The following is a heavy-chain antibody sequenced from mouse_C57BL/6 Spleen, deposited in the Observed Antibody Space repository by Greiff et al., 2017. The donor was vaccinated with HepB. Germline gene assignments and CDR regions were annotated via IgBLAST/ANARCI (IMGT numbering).Heavy chain of an antibody. V-gene: IGHV1-19*01. D-gene: IGHD2-4*01. CDR3: AREGYDYDGGDY. J-gene: IGHJ2*01. Sequence: VQLKQSGPVLVKPGASVKMSCKASGYTFTDYYMNWVKQSHGKSLEWIGVINPYNGGTSYNQKFKGKATLTVDKSSSTAYMELNSLTSEDSAVYYCAREGYDYDGGDYWGQGTTLTVSS. CDR1: GYTFTDYY. CDR2: INPYNGGT.